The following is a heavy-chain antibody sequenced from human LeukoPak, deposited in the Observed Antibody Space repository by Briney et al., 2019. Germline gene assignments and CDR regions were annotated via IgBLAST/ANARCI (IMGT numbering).Heavy chain of an antibody. CDR1: GGSISSYY. CDR3: ARVSVPAAPYGVDV. Sequence: KASETLSLTCTVSGGSISSYYWSWIRQPAGKGLEWIGRIYTSGSTNYNPSLKSRVTMSVDTSKNQFSLKLSSVTAADTAVYYCARVSVPAAPYGVDVWGQGTTVTVSS. J-gene: IGHJ6*02. V-gene: IGHV4-4*07. CDR2: IYTSGST. D-gene: IGHD2-2*01.